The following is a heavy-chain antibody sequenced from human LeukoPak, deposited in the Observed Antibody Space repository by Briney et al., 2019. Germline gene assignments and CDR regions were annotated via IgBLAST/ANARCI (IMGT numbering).Heavy chain of an antibody. CDR2: IYYSGST. Sequence: SENLSLTCTVSGGSISSYYWSWIRQPPGKGLEWIGNIYYSGSTNYNPSLKSRVTISVDTSRNQFSLKLSSVTAADTAVYYCARAGTAKYYYYGMDVWGQGTTVTDSS. J-gene: IGHJ6*02. D-gene: IGHD2-21*02. CDR1: GGSISSYY. V-gene: IGHV4-59*01. CDR3: ARAGTAKYYYYGMDV.